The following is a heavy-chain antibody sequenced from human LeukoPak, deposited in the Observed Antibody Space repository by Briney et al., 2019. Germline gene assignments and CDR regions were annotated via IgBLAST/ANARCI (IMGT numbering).Heavy chain of an antibody. Sequence: ASVKVSCKASGYIFTDYYMHWVRQAPGQGLEWMGWINPNSGGTNYAQKFQGRVTMTRDTSISTAYMELSRLRSDGTAVYYCARGLNYYYYMDVWGKGTTVTVSS. CDR1: GYIFTDYY. CDR2: INPNSGGT. J-gene: IGHJ6*03. CDR3: ARGLNYYYYMDV. V-gene: IGHV1-2*02.